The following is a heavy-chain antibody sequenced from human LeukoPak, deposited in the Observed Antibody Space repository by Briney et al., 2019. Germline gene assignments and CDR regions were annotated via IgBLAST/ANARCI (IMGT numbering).Heavy chain of an antibody. V-gene: IGHV1-24*01. Sequence: ASVKVSCKVSGYTLTGLSMHWVRQAPGKGLEWMGGFDPEDGETIYAQKFQGRVTMTEDTSTDTAYMELSSLRSEDTAVYYCATDPSSGYDTDYWGQGTLVTVSS. CDR1: GYTLTGLS. CDR3: ATDPSSGYDTDY. D-gene: IGHD5-12*01. J-gene: IGHJ4*02. CDR2: FDPEDGET.